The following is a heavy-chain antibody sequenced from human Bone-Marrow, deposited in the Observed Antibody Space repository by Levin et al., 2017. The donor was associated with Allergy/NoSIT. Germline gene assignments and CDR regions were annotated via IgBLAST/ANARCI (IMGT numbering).Heavy chain of an antibody. Sequence: PKASVKVSCKPSGYIFSNFGITWVRQAPGQGLEWMGWISGHNGNTYYAQKFQGRVSMTTDTSTNTTYMELRSLRSDDTAMYYCARARGEVPAASNDYWGQGTLVTVSS. CDR3: ARARGEVPAASNDY. CDR1: GYIFSNFG. J-gene: IGHJ4*02. V-gene: IGHV1-18*01. D-gene: IGHD2-2*01. CDR2: ISGHNGNT.